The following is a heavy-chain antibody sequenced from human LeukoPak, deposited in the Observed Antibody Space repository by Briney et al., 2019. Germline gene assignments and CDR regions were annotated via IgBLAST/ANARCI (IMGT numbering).Heavy chain of an antibody. CDR3: ARLGYCSSASCGPLDY. J-gene: IGHJ4*02. D-gene: IGHD2-2*01. V-gene: IGHV4-39*02. CDR1: GGSISSSGYY. Sequence: SETLSLTCTVSGGSISSSGYYWGWIRQPPGKGLELIGNIYYSGSTYYNPSLKSRVTISVDTSKNHFSLKLNSVTAADTALYYCARLGYCSSASCGPLDYWGQGTLVTVSS. CDR2: IYYSGST.